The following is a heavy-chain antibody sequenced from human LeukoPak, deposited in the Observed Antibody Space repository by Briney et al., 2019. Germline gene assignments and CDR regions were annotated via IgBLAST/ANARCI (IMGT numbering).Heavy chain of an antibody. V-gene: IGHV3-23*01. D-gene: IGHD5-12*01. CDR1: GFTFSSYA. CDR2: ISGSGGST. CDR3: AKSLRAPSSLGVATSPGGVGFDY. Sequence: GGSPRLSCAASGFTFSSYAMSWVRQAPGKGLEWVSAISGSGGSTYYADSVKGRFTISRDNSKNTLYLQMNSLRAEDTAVYYCAKSLRAPSSLGVATSPGGVGFDYWGQGTLVTVSS. J-gene: IGHJ4*02.